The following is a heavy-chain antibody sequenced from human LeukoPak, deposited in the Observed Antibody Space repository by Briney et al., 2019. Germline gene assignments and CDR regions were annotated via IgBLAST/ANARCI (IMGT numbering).Heavy chain of an antibody. CDR3: ARGPLSRGYYFDY. Sequence: MLGGSLRLSCAASGFTFSSYSMNWVRQAPGKGLEWVSSISSSSSYIYYADSVKGRFTISRDNAKNSLYLQMNSLRAEDTAVYYCARGPLSRGYYFDYWGQGTLVTVSS. V-gene: IGHV3-21*01. CDR1: GFTFSSYS. J-gene: IGHJ4*02. D-gene: IGHD2-2*01. CDR2: ISSSSSYI.